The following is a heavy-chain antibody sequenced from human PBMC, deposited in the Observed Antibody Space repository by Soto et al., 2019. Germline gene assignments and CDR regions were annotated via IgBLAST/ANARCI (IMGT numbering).Heavy chain of an antibody. CDR1: GASISSNGYL. CDR2: ISHSATT. CDR3: ASLIRPSVEEMFAVGLLDS. V-gene: IGHV4-30-4*01. D-gene: IGHD3-3*01. Sequence: SETLSLTCSVSGASISSNGYLWTWIRQTPGTGLEWIGHISHSATTYSNPSLKSRVTMSVDTSKNQFSLKMRSVTAADTAVYYCASLIRPSVEEMFAVGLLDS. J-gene: IGHJ5*01.